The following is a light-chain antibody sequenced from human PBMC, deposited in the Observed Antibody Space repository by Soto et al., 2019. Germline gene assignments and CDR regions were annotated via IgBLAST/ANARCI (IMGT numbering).Light chain of an antibody. Sequence: QSALTQPRSVSGSPGQSVTISCTGTSSDVGGYNYVSWYQQHPGKAPKLILYDVTKRPSGVPDRFSGSKSGNTASLTISGLQAEDEADYHGCSYAGSYFFVFGTGTKVTVL. J-gene: IGLJ1*01. CDR2: DVT. CDR1: SSDVGGYNY. CDR3: CSYAGSYFFV. V-gene: IGLV2-11*01.